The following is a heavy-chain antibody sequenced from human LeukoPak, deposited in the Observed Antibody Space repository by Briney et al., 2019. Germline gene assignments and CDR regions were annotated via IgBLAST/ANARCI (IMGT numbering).Heavy chain of an antibody. CDR1: GGTFSSYA. CDR3: ARSARSWFDP. J-gene: IGHJ5*02. D-gene: IGHD1-14*01. Sequence: SVTVSCKASGGTFSSYAISWVRQAPGQGLEWMGGIIPIFGTANYAQKFQGRVTITTDESTSTAYMELSSLRSEDTAVYYCARSARSWFDPWGQGTLVTVSS. V-gene: IGHV1-69*05. CDR2: IIPIFGTA.